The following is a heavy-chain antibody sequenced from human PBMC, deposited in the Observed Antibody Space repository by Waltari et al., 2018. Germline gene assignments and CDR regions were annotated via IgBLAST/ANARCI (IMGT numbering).Heavy chain of an antibody. D-gene: IGHD3-16*01. J-gene: IGHJ4*01. Sequence: QLQMEESGPGLVRPSETLSLTCAVSGGSITTITYFWGWIRQPPGKGLEWIGSFSYNGNTYYNPSLMRRVAMSGDTSKNQISLLLSSVTAADTAVYYCARGLGAIYWGHGTLVTVSS. V-gene: IGHV4-39*07. CDR2: FSYNGNT. CDR1: GGSITTITYF. CDR3: ARGLGAIY.